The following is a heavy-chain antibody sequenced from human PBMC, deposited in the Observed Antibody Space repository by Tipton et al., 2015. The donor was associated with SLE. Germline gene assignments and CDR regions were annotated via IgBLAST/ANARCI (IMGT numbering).Heavy chain of an antibody. J-gene: IGHJ6*02. Sequence: TLSLTCTVSGGSISSHYWGWIRQPPGKGLEWIGYIYYSGSTNYNPSLKSRVTISVDTSKNQFSLKLSSVTAADTAVYYCARARVVVVVAPLLDVWGQGTTVTVSS. CDR2: IYYSGST. CDR1: GGSISSHY. V-gene: IGHV4-59*11. D-gene: IGHD2-15*01. CDR3: ARARVVVVVAPLLDV.